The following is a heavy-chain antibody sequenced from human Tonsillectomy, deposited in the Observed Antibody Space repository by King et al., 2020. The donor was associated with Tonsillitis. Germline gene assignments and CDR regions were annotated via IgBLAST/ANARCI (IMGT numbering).Heavy chain of an antibody. D-gene: IGHD3-22*01. V-gene: IGHV5-10-1*03. J-gene: IGHJ3*02. CDR2: IDPGDSYT. CDR1: GYSFTDYW. Sequence: VQLVESGAEVKKPGESLRISCKGSGYSFTDYWIVRVRQMPGKGLEWMGRIDPGDSYTNYSPSFQAHVAISVDKSISTAYLQWTSLKASDTAMYYCARRMDYYDTPRAYDIWGQGTMVTVSS. CDR3: ARRMDYYDTPRAYDI.